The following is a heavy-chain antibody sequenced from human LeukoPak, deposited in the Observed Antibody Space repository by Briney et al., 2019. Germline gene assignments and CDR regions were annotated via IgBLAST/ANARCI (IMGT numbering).Heavy chain of an antibody. D-gene: IGHD3-3*01. Sequence: SETLSLTCAVYGVSFSGYYWSWIRQPPGKGLEWIGEINHSGSTNYNPSLKSRVTISVDTSKNKFSMKLSSVTAADTDVYYCSICEITIFGVVMSYYFDYWGQGTLVTVSP. CDR2: INHSGST. CDR1: GVSFSGYY. V-gene: IGHV4-34*01. J-gene: IGHJ4*02. CDR3: SICEITIFGVVMSYYFDY.